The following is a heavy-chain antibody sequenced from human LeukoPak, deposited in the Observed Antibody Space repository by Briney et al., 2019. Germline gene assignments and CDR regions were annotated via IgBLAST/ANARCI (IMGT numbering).Heavy chain of an antibody. D-gene: IGHD1-7*01. CDR2: IYPGDSDT. CDR1: TGLFTGYW. Sequence: GESLKISCKGSTGLFTGYWIGWVRQMPGKGLEWMGIIYPGDSDTRYSPSFQGQVTISVDKSTSTAYLQWSSLEASDTAIYYCARQRLGLAGTPDSYYYYYMDVWGKGTTVTISS. J-gene: IGHJ6*03. CDR3: ARQRLGLAGTPDSYYYYYMDV. V-gene: IGHV5-51*01.